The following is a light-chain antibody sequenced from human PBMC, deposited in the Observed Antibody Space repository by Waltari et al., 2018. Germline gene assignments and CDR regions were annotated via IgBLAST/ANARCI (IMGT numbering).Light chain of an antibody. J-gene: IGKJ1*01. CDR3: QQYNTYPWT. Sequence: DIQMTQSPSTVSASVGDRVTITCRASQSISSWLAWYQQKPGKAPKLLIYDASSLESGVPSRFSGSGSGTEFTLTISSLQPDDFAAYYCQQYNTYPWTSGQGTKVEIK. CDR2: DAS. CDR1: QSISSW. V-gene: IGKV1-5*01.